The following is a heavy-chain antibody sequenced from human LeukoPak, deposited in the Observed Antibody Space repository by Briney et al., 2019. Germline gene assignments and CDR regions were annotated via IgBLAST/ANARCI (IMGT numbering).Heavy chain of an antibody. CDR2: IYYSGST. CDR1: GGYISSYY. V-gene: IGHV4-59*01. CDR3: ASFSSGWPFDY. J-gene: IGHJ4*02. D-gene: IGHD6-19*01. Sequence: SPTLSPDCPVSGGYISSYYGSWVRQPPGKGLEWIGYIYYSGSTNYNPSLKSRVTISVDTSKNQFSLKLSSVTAADTAVYYCASFSSGWPFDYWGQGTLVTVSS.